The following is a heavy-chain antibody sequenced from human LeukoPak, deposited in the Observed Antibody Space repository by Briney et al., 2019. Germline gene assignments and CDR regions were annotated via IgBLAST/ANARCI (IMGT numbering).Heavy chain of an antibody. J-gene: IGHJ3*02. CDR3: ARDPRLRGLDGTFEI. D-gene: IGHD2-15*01. CDR1: GFNISGNY. Sequence: GGSLRLSCAVSGFNISGNYMSWVRPAPGTGPDWVSAIYSGGTTSYADSVRGRFTISRDNSKNTLYLQMNSLRADDKAVYFCARDPRLRGLDGTFEIWGHGTKVIVSS. V-gene: IGHV3-53*01. CDR2: IYSGGTT.